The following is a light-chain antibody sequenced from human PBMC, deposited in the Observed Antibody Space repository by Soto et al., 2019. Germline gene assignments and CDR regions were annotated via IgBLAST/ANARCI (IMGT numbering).Light chain of an antibody. CDR3: SSYAGSNVV. Sequence: QSALTQPPSASGSPGQSVTISCTGTSSDVGTYNYVSWYQKHPGKAPKLIIYEVSKRPSGVPDRFSVSKSGNTASLTVSGLQTDDEADYYCSSYAGSNVVFGGGTKLTVL. J-gene: IGLJ2*01. CDR1: SSDVGTYNY. CDR2: EVS. V-gene: IGLV2-8*01.